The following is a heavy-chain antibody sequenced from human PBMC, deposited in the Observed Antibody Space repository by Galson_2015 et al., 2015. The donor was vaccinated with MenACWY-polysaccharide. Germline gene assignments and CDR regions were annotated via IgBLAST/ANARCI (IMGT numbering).Heavy chain of an antibody. D-gene: IGHD3-16*01. V-gene: IGHV2-5*02. CDR1: GFSLITKGLG. Sequence: PALVKPTQTLTLTCTFSGFSLITKGLGVNWIRQPPGKALEWLAVIYWDGDNRYSPSLRSRLTVTKDTSKNQVVLTMTNMDLVDTATYYCAHVMITFGGVIGDDAFDVWGPGTLVTVSS. CDR2: IYWDGDN. CDR3: AHVMITFGGVIGDDAFDV. J-gene: IGHJ3*01.